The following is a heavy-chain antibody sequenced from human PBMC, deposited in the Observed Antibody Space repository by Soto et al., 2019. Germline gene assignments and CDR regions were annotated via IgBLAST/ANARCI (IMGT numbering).Heavy chain of an antibody. V-gene: IGHV4-39*01. CDR1: GLTINSNYF. Sequence: SETLSLTCAAPGLTINSNYFWGWIRQTPERGLEWIGRIYFGGNTYYTPSLKSRVTISADLSKNQFSLELDSVTAADTAVYYGATTIYSGGWSRDKWGKGTLVTVS. J-gene: IGHJ4*02. D-gene: IGHD6-19*01. CDR3: ATTIYSGGWSRDK. CDR2: IYFGGNT.